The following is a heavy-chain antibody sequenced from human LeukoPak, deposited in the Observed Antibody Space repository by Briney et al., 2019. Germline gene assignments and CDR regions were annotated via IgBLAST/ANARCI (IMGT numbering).Heavy chain of an antibody. CDR1: GGTFSSYA. D-gene: IGHD2-15*01. J-gene: IGHJ3*02. Sequence: ASVKVSCKASGGTFSSYAISWVRQAPGQGLEWMGGIIPIFGTANYAQKFQGRVTITTDESTSTAYMELSSLRSEDTAVYYCARGKAANLDAFYNLGQRTKVTLSS. V-gene: IGHV1-69*05. CDR2: IIPIFGTA. CDR3: ARGKAANLDAFYN.